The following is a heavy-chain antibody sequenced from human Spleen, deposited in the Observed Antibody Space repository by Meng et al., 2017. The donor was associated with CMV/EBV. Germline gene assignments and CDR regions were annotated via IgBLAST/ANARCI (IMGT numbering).Heavy chain of an antibody. Sequence: GESLKISCAASGFTFSSYAMSWVRQAPGKGLEWVSAISGSGGSTYYADSVKGRFTISRDNSKKTLYLQMDSLRADDTAVYYCARGPPAQDWGQGTLVTVSS. V-gene: IGHV3-23*01. CDR2: ISGSGGST. J-gene: IGHJ4*02. CDR1: GFTFSSYA. CDR3: ARGPPAQD.